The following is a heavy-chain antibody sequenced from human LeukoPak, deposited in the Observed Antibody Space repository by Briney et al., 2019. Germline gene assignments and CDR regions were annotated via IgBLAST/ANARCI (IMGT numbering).Heavy chain of an antibody. D-gene: IGHD2-2*01. Sequence: ASVKVSCKASGYTFTGYYMHWVRQAPGQGLEWMGWINPNSGGTNYAQKFQGRVTMTRDTSISTAYMELSRLRSDDTAVYYCARNPRYCSSTSCLLGMDVWGQGTTVTVFS. CDR2: INPNSGGT. CDR1: GYTFTGYY. CDR3: ARNPRYCSSTSCLLGMDV. V-gene: IGHV1-2*02. J-gene: IGHJ6*02.